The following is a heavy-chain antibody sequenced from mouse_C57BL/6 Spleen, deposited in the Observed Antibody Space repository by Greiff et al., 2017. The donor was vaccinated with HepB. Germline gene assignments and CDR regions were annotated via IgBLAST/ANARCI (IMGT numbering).Heavy chain of an antibody. CDR2: INPGSGGT. J-gene: IGHJ3*01. Sequence: VQLQQSGAELVRPGTSVKVSCKASGYAFTNYLIEWVKQRPGQGLEWIGVINPGSGGTNYNEKFKGKSTLTADKSSSNAYMQLSSLTSEDSAVYFCARGHYYGSSPWFAYWGQGTLVTVSA. D-gene: IGHD1-1*01. CDR3: ARGHYYGSSPWFAY. CDR1: GYAFTNYL. V-gene: IGHV1-54*01.